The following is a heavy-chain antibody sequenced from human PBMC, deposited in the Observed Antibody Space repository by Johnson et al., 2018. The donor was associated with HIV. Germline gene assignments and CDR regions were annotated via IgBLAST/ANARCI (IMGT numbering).Heavy chain of an antibody. CDR1: GFTFSSYA. V-gene: IGHV3-30*04. Sequence: QVQLVESGGGVVQPGRSLRLSCAASGFTFSSYAMHWVRQAPGKGLEWVAVISYDGSNKYYADSVKGRFTISRDNSKNTLYMQMNSLRAEDTAVYYCARVGYGVLLWFGVDDAFDIWGQGTMVTVSS. D-gene: IGHD3-10*01. J-gene: IGHJ3*02. CDR3: ARVGYGVLLWFGVDDAFDI. CDR2: ISYDGSNK.